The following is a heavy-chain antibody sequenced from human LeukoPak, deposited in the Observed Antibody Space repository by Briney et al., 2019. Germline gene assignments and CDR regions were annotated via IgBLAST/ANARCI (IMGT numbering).Heavy chain of an antibody. CDR2: IYYSGST. D-gene: IGHD2-2*01. CDR3: ASSGYCSSTSCYAVYYYGMDV. Sequence: SETLSLTCTVSGGSISSGDYYWSWIRQPPGKGLEWIGYIYYSGSTYYNPSLKSRVTISVDTSKNQFSLKLSSVTAADTAVYYCASSGYCSSTSCYAVYYYGMDVWGKGTTVTVSS. CDR1: GGSISSGDYY. J-gene: IGHJ6*04. V-gene: IGHV4-30-4*02.